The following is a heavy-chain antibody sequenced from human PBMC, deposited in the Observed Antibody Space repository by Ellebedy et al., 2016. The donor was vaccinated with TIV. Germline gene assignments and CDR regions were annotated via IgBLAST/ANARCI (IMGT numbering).Heavy chain of an antibody. D-gene: IGHD3-10*01. CDR1: GFTFRSHG. V-gene: IGHV3-30*03. Sequence: GGSLRLXCVASGFTFRSHGIYWVRQAPGKGLEWVAVISSDGSNKYYADSVKGRFTISGDNSKSTLYLQMNSLRTDDMAVYYCARGGSSGSSDYWGQGTLVTVSS. J-gene: IGHJ4*02. CDR2: ISSDGSNK. CDR3: ARGGSSGSSDY.